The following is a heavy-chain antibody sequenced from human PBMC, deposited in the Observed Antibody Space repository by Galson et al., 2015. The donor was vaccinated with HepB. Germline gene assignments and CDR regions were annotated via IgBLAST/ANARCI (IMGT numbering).Heavy chain of an antibody. J-gene: IGHJ4*02. CDR2: IYYSGST. CDR3: ARTRSEYSGYSLAYYFDY. V-gene: IGHV4-39*07. Sequence: ETLSLTCTVSGGSISSSSYYWGWIRQPPGKGLEWIGSIYYSGSTYYNPSLKSRVTISVDTSKNQFSLKLSSVTAADTAVYYCARTRSEYSGYSLAYYFDYWGQGTLVTVSS. D-gene: IGHD5-12*01. CDR1: GGSISSSSYY.